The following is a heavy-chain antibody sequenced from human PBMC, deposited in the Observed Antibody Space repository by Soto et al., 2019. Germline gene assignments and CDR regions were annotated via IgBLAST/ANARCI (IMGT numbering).Heavy chain of an antibody. D-gene: IGHD1-7*01. V-gene: IGHV1-18*01. J-gene: IGHJ4*02. CDR3: ARDLNWGLELDY. CDR1: GYTVPSSG. CDR2: ISAYNGNT. Sequence: SVKVSCRASGYTVPSSGISWVRQAPGQGLEWMGWISAYNGNTNYAQKLQGRVTMTTDTSTSTAYMELRSLRSDDTAVYYCARDLNWGLELDYWGQGTLVTVSS.